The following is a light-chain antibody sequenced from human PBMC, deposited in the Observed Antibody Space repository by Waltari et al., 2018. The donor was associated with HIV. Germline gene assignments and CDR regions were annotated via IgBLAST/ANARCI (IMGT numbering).Light chain of an antibody. CDR3: CAYVGSSSLT. V-gene: IGLV2-23*02. CDR2: DVN. CDR1: SGDVGYYTY. J-gene: IGLJ2*01. Sequence: QSALTQPASVSGFPGQSITISCHGTSGDVGYYTYVSWYQQHPGKAPKLIIFDVNKRPSVISDRFSGSKSGNTASLTISELQAEDGADYYCCAYVGSSSLTFGGGT.